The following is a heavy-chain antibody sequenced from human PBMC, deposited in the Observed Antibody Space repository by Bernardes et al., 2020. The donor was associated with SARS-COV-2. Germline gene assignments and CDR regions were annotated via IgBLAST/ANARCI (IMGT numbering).Heavy chain of an antibody. Sequence: GSLRLSCAASGFTFSSYSMNWVRQAPGKGLEWVSSISSSSSYIYYADSVKGRFTISRDNAKKSLYLQMNSLRAEDTAVYYCASIAAAGTSTYYYYGMDVWGQGTTVTVSS. CDR3: ASIAAAGTSTYYYYGMDV. CDR1: GFTFSSYS. D-gene: IGHD6-13*01. J-gene: IGHJ6*02. CDR2: ISSSSSYI. V-gene: IGHV3-21*01.